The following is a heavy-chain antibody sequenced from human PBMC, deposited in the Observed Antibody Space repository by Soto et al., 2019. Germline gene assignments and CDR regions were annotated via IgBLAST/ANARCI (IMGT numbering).Heavy chain of an antibody. Sequence: QVQLVQSGAEVKKPGSSVKVSCKASGGTFSSYTISWVRQAPGQGLEWMGRIIPILGIANYAQKFQGRVTITADKSTSTAYMELSSLRSDDTAVYYCARDRLYVDTAPHDYWGQGTLVTVSS. D-gene: IGHD5-18*01. V-gene: IGHV1-69*08. J-gene: IGHJ4*02. CDR3: ARDRLYVDTAPHDY. CDR1: GGTFSSYT. CDR2: IIPILGIA.